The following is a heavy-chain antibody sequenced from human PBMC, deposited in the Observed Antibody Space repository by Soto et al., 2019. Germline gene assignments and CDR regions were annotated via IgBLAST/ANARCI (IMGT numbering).Heavy chain of an antibody. J-gene: IGHJ5*02. CDR2: IYHSGST. D-gene: IGHD6-13*01. V-gene: IGHV4-30-2*01. CDR1: GGSISSGGYS. CDR3: AAGAAATPHWFDP. Sequence: LSLTCAVSGGSISSGGYSWSWIRQPPGKGLEWIGYIYHSGSTYYNPSLKSRVTISVDRSKNQFSLKLSSVTAADTAVYYCAAGAAATPHWFDPWGQGTLVTVSS.